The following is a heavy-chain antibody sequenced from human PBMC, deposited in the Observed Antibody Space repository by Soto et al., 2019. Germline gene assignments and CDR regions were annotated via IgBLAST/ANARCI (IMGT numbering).Heavy chain of an antibody. D-gene: IGHD3-3*01. Sequence: SVKVSCKASGGTFSSFAVSWVRQAPGHGHEWMGGIIPIFGTANYAQKFQGRVTITADKSTSTAYMELSSLRSEDTAVYYCASGTIFGDYYYGMDVWGPGTTVTVSS. J-gene: IGHJ6*02. CDR2: IIPIFGTA. V-gene: IGHV1-69*06. CDR1: GGTFSSFA. CDR3: ASGTIFGDYYYGMDV.